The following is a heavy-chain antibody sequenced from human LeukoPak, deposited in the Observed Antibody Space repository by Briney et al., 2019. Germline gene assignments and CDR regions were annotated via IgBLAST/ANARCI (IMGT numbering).Heavy chain of an antibody. Sequence: SETLSLTCTVSGGSISSGSYYWSWIRQPAGKGLEWIGRIYTSGNTNYNPSLKSRVTISVDTSKNQLSLKLSSVTAADTALYYCARSPSYGGVVPNWFDPWGQGTLVIVSS. CDR1: GGSISSGSYY. CDR3: ARSPSYGGVVPNWFDP. CDR2: IYTSGNT. D-gene: IGHD3-16*01. V-gene: IGHV4-61*02. J-gene: IGHJ5*02.